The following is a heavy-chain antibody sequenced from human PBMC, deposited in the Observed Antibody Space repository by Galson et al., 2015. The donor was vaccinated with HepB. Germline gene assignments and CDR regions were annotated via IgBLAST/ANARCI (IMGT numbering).Heavy chain of an antibody. Sequence: SVKVSCKASGYTFTSYGISWVRQAPGQGLEWMGWISAYNGNTNYAQKLQGRVTMTTDTSTSTAYMELRSLRSDDTAVYYCARVDGTIVVVPAASGMDVWGQGTTVTVSS. V-gene: IGHV1-18*04. CDR1: GYTFTSYG. CDR2: ISAYNGNT. J-gene: IGHJ6*02. CDR3: ARVDGTIVVVPAASGMDV. D-gene: IGHD2-2*01.